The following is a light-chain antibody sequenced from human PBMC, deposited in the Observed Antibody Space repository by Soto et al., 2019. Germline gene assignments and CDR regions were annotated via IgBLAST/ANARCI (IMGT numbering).Light chain of an antibody. Sequence: DIQMTQSPSSLSASVGERVTITCRASQRISGNLNWFQQKQGKAPNLLVYHTSKLQSGVPPRFSGSGSGTDFTLTISSRQPEDFATHFCHQSYSAPPTFGQGTKLDIK. CDR1: QRISGN. CDR2: HTS. V-gene: IGKV1-39*01. J-gene: IGKJ2*01. CDR3: HQSYSAPPT.